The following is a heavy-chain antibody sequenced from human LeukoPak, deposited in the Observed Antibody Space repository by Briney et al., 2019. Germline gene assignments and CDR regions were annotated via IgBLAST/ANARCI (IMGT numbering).Heavy chain of an antibody. CDR1: GYTFTGYH. CDR3: ARAGYDLLTLAPDPANDY. Sequence: ASVKVSCKASGYTFTGYHMHWVRRAPGQGLEWMGWIIAYNGNTNYAQKLQGRVTMTTDTSTSTAYMELRSLRSDDTAVYYCARAGYDLLTLAPDPANDYWGQGTLVTVSS. D-gene: IGHD3-9*01. J-gene: IGHJ4*02. V-gene: IGHV1-18*04. CDR2: IIAYNGNT.